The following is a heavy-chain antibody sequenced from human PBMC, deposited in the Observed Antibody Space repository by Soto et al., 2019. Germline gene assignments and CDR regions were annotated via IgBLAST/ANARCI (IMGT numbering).Heavy chain of an antibody. CDR3: ARGFWSGSYSGGLGMDV. V-gene: IGHV4-34*01. CDR2: INHSGST. Sequence: SLTCAVYGGSFSGYYWSWIRQPPGKGLEWIGEINHSGSTNYNPSLKSRVTISVDTSKNQFSLKLSSVTAADTAVYYCARGFWSGSYSGGLGMDVWGQGSTVTVSS. D-gene: IGHD3-3*01. J-gene: IGHJ6*02. CDR1: GGSFSGYY.